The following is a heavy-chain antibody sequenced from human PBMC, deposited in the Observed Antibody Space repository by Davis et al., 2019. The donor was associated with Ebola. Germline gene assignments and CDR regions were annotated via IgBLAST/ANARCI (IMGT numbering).Heavy chain of an antibody. CDR3: ARVRLAYCGGDCYSGWFDP. CDR1: GFTFSSYS. J-gene: IGHJ5*02. CDR2: ISSSSSTI. V-gene: IGHV3-48*02. D-gene: IGHD2-21*02. Sequence: GESLKISCAASGFTFSSYSMNWVRQAPGKGLEWVSYISSSSSTIYYADSVTGRFTISRDNAKNSLYLQMNSLRDEDTAVYYCARVRLAYCGGDCYSGWFDPWGQGTLVTVSS.